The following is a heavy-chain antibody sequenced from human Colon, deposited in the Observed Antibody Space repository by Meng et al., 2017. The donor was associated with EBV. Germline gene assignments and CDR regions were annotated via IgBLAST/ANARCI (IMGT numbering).Heavy chain of an antibody. Sequence: QVHVEECGPGLVKPSGTLSLTCCVSGVSISMNIRWTWVGQPPGEGLEWIGDIDDSWSTHYNPSLNSRISISLDKSKNPFSLKVNSVTAADTAVYYCARGKQDAWELLAYWGQGALATVFS. V-gene: IGHV4-4*02. D-gene: IGHD1-26*01. CDR2: IDDSWST. J-gene: IGHJ4*02. CDR3: ARGKQDAWELLAY. CDR1: GVSISMNIR.